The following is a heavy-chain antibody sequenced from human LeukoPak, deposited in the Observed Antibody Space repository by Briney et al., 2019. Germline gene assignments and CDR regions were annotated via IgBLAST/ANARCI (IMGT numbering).Heavy chain of an antibody. J-gene: IGHJ3*02. D-gene: IGHD2-2*01. Sequence: GGSLRLSCAASGFTFSSYAMSWVRQAPGKGLEWVSAISGSGGSTYYADSVKGRFTISRDNSKNTLYLQMNSLRAEDTAVYYCAKDRVGYCSSTSCASHAFDIWGQGTMVTVSS. CDR2: ISGSGGST. CDR3: AKDRVGYCSSTSCASHAFDI. CDR1: GFTFSSYA. V-gene: IGHV3-23*01.